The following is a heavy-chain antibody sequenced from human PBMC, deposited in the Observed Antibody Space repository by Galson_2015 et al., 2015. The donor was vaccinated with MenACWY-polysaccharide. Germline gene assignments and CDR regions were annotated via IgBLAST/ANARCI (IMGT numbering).Heavy chain of an antibody. Sequence: SVKVSCKVSGYTLTELSMHWMRRAPGKGLEWMGGFDPEDGETIYAQKFQGRVTMTEDTSTDTAYMELSSLRSEDTAVYYCATPYNRNYGGWPFDYWGQGTLVTVSS. D-gene: IGHD1-7*01. CDR1: GYTLTELS. V-gene: IGHV1-24*01. CDR2: FDPEDGET. J-gene: IGHJ4*02. CDR3: ATPYNRNYGGWPFDY.